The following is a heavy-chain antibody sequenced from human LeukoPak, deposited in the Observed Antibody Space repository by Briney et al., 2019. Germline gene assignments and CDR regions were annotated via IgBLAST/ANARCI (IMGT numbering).Heavy chain of an antibody. V-gene: IGHV4-4*07. D-gene: IGHD4-11*01. CDR3: ARVSNYAIDY. Sequence: SETLSLTCTVSGGSISSYYWSWIRQPAGKGLEWIGRIYTSGSTNYNPSLKSRVTMSVDTSKNRFSLNLSSVTAADTAIYYCARVSNYAIDYWGQGTLVTVSS. CDR1: GGSISSYY. J-gene: IGHJ4*02. CDR2: IYTSGST.